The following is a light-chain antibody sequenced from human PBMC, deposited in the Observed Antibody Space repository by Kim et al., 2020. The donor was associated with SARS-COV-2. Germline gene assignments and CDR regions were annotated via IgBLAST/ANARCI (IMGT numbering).Light chain of an antibody. CDR2: GAS. Sequence: TPGERATHSCKASQSVSSSYLAWYQQKPGQAPRLLIYGASSRATGIPDRFSGSGSGTDFTLTISRLEPEDVAVYYCQQYGSSPRTFGQGTKVDIK. CDR3: QQYGSSPRT. J-gene: IGKJ1*01. CDR1: QSVSSSY. V-gene: IGKV3-20*01.